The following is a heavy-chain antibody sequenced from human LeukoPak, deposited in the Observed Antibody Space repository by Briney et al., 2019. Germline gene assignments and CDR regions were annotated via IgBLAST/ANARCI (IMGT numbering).Heavy chain of an antibody. J-gene: IGHJ4*02. Sequence: PGGSLRLSCAASGSIVNYNYMNWVRQAPGKGLEWVSVIYGDGNKYAGNTHYADSVRGRFTISRHNSDNTVYLQMNSVRAADTAVYYCAPSCYSEDSGYERPREYRGQGTLVTVSS. D-gene: IGHD3-22*01. V-gene: IGHV3-53*04. CDR1: GSIVNYNY. CDR2: IYGDGNK. CDR3: APSCYSEDSGYERPREY.